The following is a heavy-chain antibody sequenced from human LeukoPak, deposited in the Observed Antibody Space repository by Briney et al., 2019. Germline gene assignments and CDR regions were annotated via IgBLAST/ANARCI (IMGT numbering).Heavy chain of an antibody. V-gene: IGHV4-34*01. CDR3: ARGNYYGSGSYYFGPDRYYYGMDV. CDR1: GGSISGYY. J-gene: IGHJ6*02. D-gene: IGHD3-10*01. Sequence: SETLSLTCTVSGGSISGYYWSWIRQPPGKGLEWIGEINHSGSTNYNPSLKSRVTISVDTSKNQFSLKLSSVTAADTAVYYCARGNYYGSGSYYFGPDRYYYGMDVWGQGTTVTVSS. CDR2: INHSGST.